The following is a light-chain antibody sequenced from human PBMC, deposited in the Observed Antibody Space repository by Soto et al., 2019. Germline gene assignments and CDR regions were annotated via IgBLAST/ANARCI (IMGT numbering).Light chain of an antibody. CDR3: GTWDSSLSSVV. CDR2: DNN. CDR1: TSNIGNNY. J-gene: IGLJ2*01. Sequence: QSVLTQPPSVSAAPGQKVTISCFGSTSNIGNNYVSWYQQVPGTAPKLVIYDNNKRPSGIADRFSGSQSGTSATLGITGLQTGDEADYYCGTWDSSLSSVVFGGGTTLTVL. V-gene: IGLV1-51*01.